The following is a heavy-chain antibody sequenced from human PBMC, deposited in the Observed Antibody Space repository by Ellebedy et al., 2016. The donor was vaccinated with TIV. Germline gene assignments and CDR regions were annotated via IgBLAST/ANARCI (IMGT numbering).Heavy chain of an antibody. Sequence: MPSETLSLTCTVSGGSISSYYWSWIRQPPGKGLEWIGYIYYSGSTNYNPSLKSRVTISVDTSKNQFSLKLSSVTAADTAVYYCARRSVAFPPYGMDVWGQGTTVTVSS. D-gene: IGHD4-23*01. J-gene: IGHJ6*02. CDR3: ARRSVAFPPYGMDV. CDR2: IYYSGST. CDR1: GGSISSYY. V-gene: IGHV4-59*08.